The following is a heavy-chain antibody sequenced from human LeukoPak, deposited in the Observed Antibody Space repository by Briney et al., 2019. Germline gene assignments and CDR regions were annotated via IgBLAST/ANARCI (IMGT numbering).Heavy chain of an antibody. V-gene: IGHV4-39*01. Sequence: SETLSLTCTVAGGSIPTKNFYWGWIRQPPGKGLECIGSVFYSGRTYYNPSLKSRVTIFVDPSKNQFSLNLRSVTAADTAVYDCARHERCSSINCIYNWFDPSGQGTLVIVSS. J-gene: IGHJ5*02. CDR1: GGSIPTKNFY. CDR3: ARHERCSSINCIYNWFDP. D-gene: IGHD2-2*01. CDR2: VFYSGRT.